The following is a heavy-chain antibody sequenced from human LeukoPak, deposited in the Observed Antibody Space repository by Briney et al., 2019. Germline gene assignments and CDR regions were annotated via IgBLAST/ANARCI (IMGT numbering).Heavy chain of an antibody. Sequence: SVKVSCKASGGTFSSYAISWVRQAPGQGLEWMGRIIPILGIANYAQKFQGRVTITADKSTSTAYMELSSLRSEDTAVYYCARAGGIVVVPAAIGEINWFDPWGQGTLVTVSS. CDR2: IIPILGIA. CDR3: ARAGGIVVVPAAIGEINWFDP. V-gene: IGHV1-69*04. D-gene: IGHD2-2*01. CDR1: GGTFSSYA. J-gene: IGHJ5*02.